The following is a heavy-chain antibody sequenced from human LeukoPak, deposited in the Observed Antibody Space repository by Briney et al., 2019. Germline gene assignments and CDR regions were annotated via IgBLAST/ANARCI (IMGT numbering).Heavy chain of an antibody. Sequence: SVKVSCKASGGTFSSYAISWVRQVPGQGLEWMGGIIPIFGTANYAQKFQGRVTITADESTSTAYMELSRLRSDDTAVYYCAREQGIVGPTSHAFDIWGQGTMVTVSS. CDR1: GGTFSSYA. V-gene: IGHV1-69*13. D-gene: IGHD1-26*01. CDR3: AREQGIVGPTSHAFDI. J-gene: IGHJ3*02. CDR2: IIPIFGTA.